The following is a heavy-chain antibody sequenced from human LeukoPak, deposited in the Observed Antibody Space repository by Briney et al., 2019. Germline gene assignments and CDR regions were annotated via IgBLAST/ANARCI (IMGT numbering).Heavy chain of an antibody. D-gene: IGHD2-15*01. J-gene: IGHJ4*02. Sequence: GGSLRLSCAASGFTFSSYAMSWVRQAPGKGLEWVSAISGSGGSTYYADSVKGRFTISRDNSKNTLYLQMNSLRAEDTALYYCAKDLERDIVVVVAAAPADYWGQGTLVTVSS. CDR2: ISGSGGST. V-gene: IGHV3-23*01. CDR1: GFTFSSYA. CDR3: AKDLERDIVVVVAAAPADY.